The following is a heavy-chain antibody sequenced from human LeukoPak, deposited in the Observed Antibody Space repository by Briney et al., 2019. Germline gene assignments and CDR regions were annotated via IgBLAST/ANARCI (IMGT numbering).Heavy chain of an antibody. CDR3: AGRRYCSSTSCYRDYYYMDV. CDR2: INPNSGGT. CDR1: GYTFTGYY. D-gene: IGHD2-2*01. J-gene: IGHJ6*03. Sequence: GASVKVSCKASGYTFTGYYMHWVRQAPGQGLEWMGWINPNSGGTNYAQKFQGRVTMTRDTSISTAYMELSRLRSDDTAVYYCAGRRYCSSTSCYRDYYYMDVWGKGTTVNVSS. V-gene: IGHV1-2*02.